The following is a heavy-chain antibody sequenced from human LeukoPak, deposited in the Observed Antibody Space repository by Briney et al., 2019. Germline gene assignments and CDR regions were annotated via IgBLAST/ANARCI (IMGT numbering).Heavy chain of an antibody. D-gene: IGHD4-17*01. Sequence: SETLSLTCTVSGGSISSSGYYWGWIRQPPGKGLEWIGSVDYTGITSHSPSLKSRVTISVDTPENQFSLKLSSVTAADTAVYYCARGVYGDYADYWGQGTLVTVSS. CDR3: ARGVYGDYADY. V-gene: IGHV4-39*07. CDR1: GGSISSSGYY. J-gene: IGHJ4*02. CDR2: VDYTGIT.